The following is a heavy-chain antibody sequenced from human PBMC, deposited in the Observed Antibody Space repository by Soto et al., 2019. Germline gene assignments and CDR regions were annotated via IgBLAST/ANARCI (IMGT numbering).Heavy chain of an antibody. Sequence: EVRLVEFGGGVVHPGASLTVSCEASGFAFSSLRMHWVRQAPGKGLEWVSRIDNEGIGINYADAVRGRFLMSRDNAKNMLYLHMNSLRADDTALYSCVRLGGSSWADFWGQGTLVTVSS. CDR3: VRLGGSSWADF. CDR1: GFAFSSLR. CDR2: IDNEGIGI. V-gene: IGHV3-74*01. D-gene: IGHD6-13*01. J-gene: IGHJ4*02.